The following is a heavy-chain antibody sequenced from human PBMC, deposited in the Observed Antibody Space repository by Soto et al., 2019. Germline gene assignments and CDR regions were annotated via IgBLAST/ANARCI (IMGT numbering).Heavy chain of an antibody. CDR1: GGSFSGYY. CDR3: ARTSFGPVGATAFDY. CDR2: INHSGST. D-gene: IGHD1-26*01. Sequence: VQLQQWGAGLLKPSETLSLTCAVYGGSFSGYYWSWIRQPPGKGLEWIGEINHSGSTNYNPSLKSRVTISVDTSKNQFSLKLSSVTAADTAVYYCARTSFGPVGATAFDYWGQGTLVTVSS. V-gene: IGHV4-34*01. J-gene: IGHJ4*02.